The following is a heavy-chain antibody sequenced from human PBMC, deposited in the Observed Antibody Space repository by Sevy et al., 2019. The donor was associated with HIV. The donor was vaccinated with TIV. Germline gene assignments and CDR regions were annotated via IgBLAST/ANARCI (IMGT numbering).Heavy chain of an antibody. CDR1: GFTFSIYW. CDR2: IKPDGSKK. D-gene: IGHD6-13*01. Sequence: GGSLRLSCAASGFTFSIYWMTWVRQAPGKGLEWVANIKPDGSKKYYVDSVKGRFTISRDNAENSLYLQTNSLRAEDTAVYYCARAIALADSYWGQGTQVTVSS. J-gene: IGHJ4*02. V-gene: IGHV3-7*01. CDR3: ARAIALADSY.